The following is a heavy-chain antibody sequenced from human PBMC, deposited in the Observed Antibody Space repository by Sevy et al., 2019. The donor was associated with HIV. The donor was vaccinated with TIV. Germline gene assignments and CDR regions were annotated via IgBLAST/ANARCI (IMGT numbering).Heavy chain of an antibody. CDR3: ARPRANSVDHYFFYAMDV. D-gene: IGHD2-15*01. V-gene: IGHV3-30-3*01. CDR1: GFAFSNYYA. CDR2: ISYDGSDT. Sequence: GGSLRLSCAASGFAFSNYYAMHWVRQAPGKGLEWVALISYDGSDTYYADSVKGRFTVSRDNFKNTLFLQMNSLTTEETAVYYCARPRANSVDHYFFYAMDVWGQGTTVTVSS. J-gene: IGHJ6*02.